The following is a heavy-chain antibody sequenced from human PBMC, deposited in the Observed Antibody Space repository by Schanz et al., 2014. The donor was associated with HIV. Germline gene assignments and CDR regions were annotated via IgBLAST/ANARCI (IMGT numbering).Heavy chain of an antibody. Sequence: QVQLVQSGAEVKKPGASVRVSCKASGYSFTGYYMNWVRQAPGQGLEWMGFVNPDSGGTNYAQKFRGRVTMTRDTSISTAYMELSRLTLDDTAVYYCARIRTKGVTGTYDWGQGTLVTVSS. CDR2: VNPDSGGT. CDR1: GYSFTGYY. CDR3: ARIRTKGVTGTYD. D-gene: IGHD1-1*01. J-gene: IGHJ4*02. V-gene: IGHV1-2*02.